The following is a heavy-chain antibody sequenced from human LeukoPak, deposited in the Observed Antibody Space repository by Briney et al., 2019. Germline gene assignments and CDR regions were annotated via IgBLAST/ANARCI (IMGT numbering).Heavy chain of an antibody. V-gene: IGHV1-24*01. CDR2: FDPEDGKT. CDR1: GYTLTELS. D-gene: IGHD6-6*01. J-gene: IGHJ4*02. CDR3: ATVPYSSSSGAFDY. Sequence: ASVKVSCKVSGYTLTELSMHWVRQAPGKGLEWMGGFDPEDGKTIYAQQFQGRATMTEDTSTDTAYMELSSLRSEDTAVYSCATVPYSSSSGAFDYWGQGTLVTVSS.